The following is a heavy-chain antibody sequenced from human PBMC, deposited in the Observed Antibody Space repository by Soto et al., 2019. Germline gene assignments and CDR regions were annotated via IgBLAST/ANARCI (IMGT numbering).Heavy chain of an antibody. Sequence: GASVRVSCMASGYSYTSYYIHWVRLAPGQGLEWMGIINPSGGSTSYAQKFQGRVTMTSDTSTNTVYMELSTLRSEDTAVYYCARGPGSCANGICRIFESWGQGTLVIVSS. CDR3: ARGPGSCANGICRIFES. D-gene: IGHD2-8*01. CDR1: GYSYTSYY. J-gene: IGHJ4*02. V-gene: IGHV1-46*01. CDR2: INPSGGST.